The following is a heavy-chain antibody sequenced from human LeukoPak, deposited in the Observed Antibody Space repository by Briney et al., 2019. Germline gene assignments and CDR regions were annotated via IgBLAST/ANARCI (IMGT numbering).Heavy chain of an antibody. J-gene: IGHJ4*02. Sequence: SETLSLTCAVSGGSISSYYWSWIRQPPGKGLEWIGYIYYSGSTNYNPSLKSRVTTSVDTSKNQFSLKLSSVTAADTAVYYCASATSSAIDYWGQGTLVTVSS. V-gene: IGHV4-59*08. CDR2: IYYSGST. D-gene: IGHD6-13*01. CDR3: ASATSSAIDY. CDR1: GGSISSYY.